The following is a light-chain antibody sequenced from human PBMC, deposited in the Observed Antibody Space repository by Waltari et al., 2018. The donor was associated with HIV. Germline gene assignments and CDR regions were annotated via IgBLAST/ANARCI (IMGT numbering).Light chain of an antibody. V-gene: IGKV4-1*01. Sequence: DIVMTQSPDSLAVSLGERATINCKSSQSVLYSSNNKNNLVWYQQKPGQPPKLLIYWASTRESGVPDRFSGSGSGTDFTLTISSLQAEDVAVYYCQQYYNSPSLFGPGTKVEIK. CDR1: QSVLYSSNNKNN. CDR2: WAS. CDR3: QQYYNSPSL. J-gene: IGKJ3*01.